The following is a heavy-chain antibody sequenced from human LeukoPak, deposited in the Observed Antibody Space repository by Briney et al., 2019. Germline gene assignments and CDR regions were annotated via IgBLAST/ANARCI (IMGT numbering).Heavy chain of an antibody. CDR1: GFSFSFSN. V-gene: IGHV3-7*01. CDR2: IKQDGSEK. D-gene: IGHD2-21*02. Sequence: GGSLRLSCAASGFSFSFSNMNWVRQAPGKGLEWVANIKQDGSEKYYVYSVKGRFTISRENAKNSLYLQMNSLRAEDTAVYYCARDIVVVTAILDYWGQGTLVTVSS. J-gene: IGHJ4*02. CDR3: ARDIVVVTAILDY.